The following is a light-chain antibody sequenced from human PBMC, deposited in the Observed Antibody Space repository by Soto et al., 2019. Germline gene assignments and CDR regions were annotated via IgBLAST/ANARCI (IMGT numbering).Light chain of an antibody. CDR2: KAS. CDR1: QSLSTW. J-gene: IGKJ5*01. V-gene: IGKV1-5*03. Sequence: DIQMTQSPSTLSASVGDSVTITCRASQSLSTWLAWYQQKPGKAPKLLIYKASSLDSGVPSTFSGRGSGTEFTLTISSLQPDDFATYYCQQYNGFPITFGPGTRLEIK. CDR3: QQYNGFPIT.